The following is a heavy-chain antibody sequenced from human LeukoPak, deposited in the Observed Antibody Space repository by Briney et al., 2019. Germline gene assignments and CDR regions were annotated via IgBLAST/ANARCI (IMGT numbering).Heavy chain of an antibody. CDR1: GGSLSSYY. CDR2: IYYSGST. D-gene: IGHD6-13*01. Sequence: SETLSLTCPVAGGSLSSYYWSWIRPPPGKGLEWIGYIYYSGSTNYNPSLKSRVTISVDTSKNQFSLKLSSVTAADTAVYYCARAAAGTIEYWGQGTLVTVSS. J-gene: IGHJ4*02. CDR3: ARAAAGTIEY. V-gene: IGHV4-59*01.